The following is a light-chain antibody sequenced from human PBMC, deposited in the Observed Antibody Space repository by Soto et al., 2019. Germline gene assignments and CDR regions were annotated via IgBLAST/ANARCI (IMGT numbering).Light chain of an antibody. CDR1: QRVSSN. V-gene: IGKV3D-15*02. Sequence: EIVMTQSPATLSVSPGERATLSCRASQRVSSNLAWYQQKPGQAPRLLIYGVSIRATGIPARFSGSGSGTEFTLTISRLEPEDFAVYYCQQYSTSPTFGEGTRLEIK. J-gene: IGKJ5*01. CDR2: GVS. CDR3: QQYSTSPT.